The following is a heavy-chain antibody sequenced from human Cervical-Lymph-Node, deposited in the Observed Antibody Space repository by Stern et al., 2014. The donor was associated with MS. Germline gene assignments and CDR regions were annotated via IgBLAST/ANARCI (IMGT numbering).Heavy chain of an antibody. CDR3: AREAGGWLDY. CDR1: GGSISSYY. Sequence: VQLVESGPGLVKPSETLSLTCTVSGGSISSYYWSWIRQPPGKGLEWIGYIYYSGSTNYNRSLKSRVTISVDTSKNQFSLKLSSVTAADTAVYYCAREAGGWLDYWGQGTLVTVSS. V-gene: IGHV4-59*01. CDR2: IYYSGST. J-gene: IGHJ4*02. D-gene: IGHD6-19*01.